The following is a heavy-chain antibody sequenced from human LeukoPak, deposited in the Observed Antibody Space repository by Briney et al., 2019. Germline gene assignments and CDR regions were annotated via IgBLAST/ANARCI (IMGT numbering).Heavy chain of an antibody. V-gene: IGHV4-61*01. CDR2: IYYSGST. CDR3: ASGRSRYFDL. Sequence: PSETLSLTCTVSGGSVSSGSYYWSWIRQPPGEGLEWIGYIYYSGSTNYNPSLKSRVTISVDTSKNQFSLKLSSVTAADTAVYYCASGRSRYFDLWGRGTLVTVSS. J-gene: IGHJ2*01. CDR1: GGSVSSGSYY. D-gene: IGHD1-1*01.